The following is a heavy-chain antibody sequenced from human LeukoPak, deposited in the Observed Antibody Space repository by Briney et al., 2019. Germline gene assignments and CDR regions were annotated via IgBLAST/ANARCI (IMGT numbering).Heavy chain of an antibody. CDR1: GFTFSTYA. CDR3: ARGLEYNSDYGDF. CDR2: MWFDGSNK. D-gene: IGHD3-16*01. J-gene: IGHJ4*02. Sequence: GGSLRLSCAASGFTFSTYAMHWVRQAPGQGLEWVALMWFDGSNKYYADSVKGRFTISRDNSKNTLYLQMNSLRPEDTAIYYCARGLEYNSDYGDFWGQGTLVTVSS. V-gene: IGHV3-33*01.